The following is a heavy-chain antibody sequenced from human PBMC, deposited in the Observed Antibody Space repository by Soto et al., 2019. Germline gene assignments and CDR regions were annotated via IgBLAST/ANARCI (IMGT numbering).Heavy chain of an antibody. CDR3: ARGESVVGDY. V-gene: IGHV1-3*01. J-gene: IGHJ4*02. CDR2: INAGNGNT. Sequence: GASLKVSRKTSGYTFTIYAIHWVRQAPGQRLEWMGWINAGNGNTKCSQKFQDRVTITRDTSASTAYMELSSLRSEDTAVYYCARGESVVGDYWGQGTLVTVSS. CDR1: GYTFTIYA. D-gene: IGHD2-15*01.